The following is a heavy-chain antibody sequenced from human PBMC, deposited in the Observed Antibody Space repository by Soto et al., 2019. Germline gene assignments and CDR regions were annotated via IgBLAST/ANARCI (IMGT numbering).Heavy chain of an antibody. CDR3: ARQHGDYYRWFDP. Sequence: QVQVVQSGAEVKKPGASVKVSCKASGFTFTAYHMHWVRQAPGQGLEWMGWIDLKNGDTHYEQKFQGWVTMTRDKSISTAYMELGNLKSDDTAVYYCARQHGDYYRWFDPWGQGTLVTVSS. V-gene: IGHV1-2*04. CDR1: GFTFTAYH. D-gene: IGHD4-17*01. J-gene: IGHJ5*02. CDR2: IDLKNGDT.